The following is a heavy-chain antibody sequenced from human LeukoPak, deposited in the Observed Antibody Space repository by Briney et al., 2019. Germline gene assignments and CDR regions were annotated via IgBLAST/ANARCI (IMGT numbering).Heavy chain of an antibody. J-gene: IGHJ3*02. Sequence: PSETLSLTCTVSGDSIGSYYWSWIRQPPGKGLEWIGYIYYSGGTDYNPSLKSRVTISVDTSKNQFSLKLRSVTAADTAVYYCARHVTISGPYDASDIWGQGTMVTVSP. V-gene: IGHV4-59*08. D-gene: IGHD5-24*01. CDR2: IYYSGGT. CDR1: GDSIGSYY. CDR3: ARHVTISGPYDASDI.